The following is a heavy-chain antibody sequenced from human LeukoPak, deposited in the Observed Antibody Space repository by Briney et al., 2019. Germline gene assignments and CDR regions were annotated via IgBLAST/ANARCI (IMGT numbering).Heavy chain of an antibody. D-gene: IGHD3-3*01. CDR1: GFTFSSYA. V-gene: IGHV3-23*01. CDR3: AKDRQYDFWSGYIYFDY. CDR2: ISGGGGST. Sequence: GGSLRLSCAASGFTFSSYAMSWVRQAPGKGLEWVSAISGGGGSTYYADSVKGRFTISRDNSKNTLYLQMNSLRAEDTAVYYCAKDRQYDFWSGYIYFDYWGQGTLVTVSS. J-gene: IGHJ4*02.